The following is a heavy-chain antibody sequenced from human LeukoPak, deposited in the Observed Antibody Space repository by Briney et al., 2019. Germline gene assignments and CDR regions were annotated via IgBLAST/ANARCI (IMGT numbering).Heavy chain of an antibody. CDR3: ARGVGKITFGGVIGKYYFDY. D-gene: IGHD3-16*01. V-gene: IGHV4-34*01. J-gene: IGHJ4*02. Sequence: PSETLSLTCAVYGGSFSGYYWSWIRQPPGKGLEWIGEINHSGSTNYNPSLKGRVTISVDTSKNQFSLKLSSVTAADTAVYYCARGVGKITFGGVIGKYYFDYWGQGTLVTVSS. CDR2: INHSGST. CDR1: GGSFSGYY.